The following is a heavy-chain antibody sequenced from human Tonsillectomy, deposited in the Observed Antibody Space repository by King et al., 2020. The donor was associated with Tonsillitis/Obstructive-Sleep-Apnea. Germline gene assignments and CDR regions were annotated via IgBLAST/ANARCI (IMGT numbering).Heavy chain of an antibody. CDR3: VSVYGSRGYFES. D-gene: IGHD6-13*01. V-gene: IGHV4-61*01. J-gene: IGHJ4*02. CDR1: GGSVSSDNYF. CDR2: ISYSGST. Sequence: VQLQESGPGLVKPSETLSLICSVSGGSVSSDNYFWTWIRQPPGKGLEWIGDISYSGSTTYNPSLKSRVTMSVDTSKNQFSLKLSSVTAAVTAVYDCVSVYGSRGYFESWGQGPLVTVSS.